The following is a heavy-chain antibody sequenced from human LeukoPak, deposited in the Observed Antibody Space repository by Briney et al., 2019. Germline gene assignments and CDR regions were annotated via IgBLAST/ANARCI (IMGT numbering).Heavy chain of an antibody. V-gene: IGHV1-69*05. CDR3: AREDTVTTGYFDY. D-gene: IGHD4-17*01. CDR1: GYTFTSYG. CDR2: IIPIFGTA. J-gene: IGHJ4*02. Sequence: SVKVSCKASGYTFTSYGISWVRQAPGQGLEWMGGIIPIFGTANYAQKFQGRVTITTDESTSTAYMELSSLRSEDTAVYYCAREDTVTTGYFDYWGQGTLVTVSS.